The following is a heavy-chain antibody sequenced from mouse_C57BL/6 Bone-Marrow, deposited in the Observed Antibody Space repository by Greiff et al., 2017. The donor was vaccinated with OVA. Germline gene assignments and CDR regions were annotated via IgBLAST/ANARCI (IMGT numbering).Heavy chain of an antibody. Sequence: VQLQQSGPELVKPGASVKIPCKASGYTFTDYNMDWVKQSHGKSLEWIGDINPNNGGTIYNQKFKGKATLTVDKSSSTAYMELRSLTSEDTAVYYCARELGRMRYFDVWGTGTTVTVSS. D-gene: IGHD4-1*01. CDR2: INPNNGGT. CDR3: ARELGRMRYFDV. CDR1: GYTFTDYN. J-gene: IGHJ1*03. V-gene: IGHV1-18*01.